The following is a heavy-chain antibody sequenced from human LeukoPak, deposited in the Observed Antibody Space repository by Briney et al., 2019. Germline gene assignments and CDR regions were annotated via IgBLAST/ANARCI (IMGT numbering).Heavy chain of an antibody. CDR2: ISYSSSDI. Sequence: PGGSLRLSCAASGFTFSNSNMNWVRQAPGKGLEWVSYISYSSSDIKYADSVKGRFTISRDDAKNSLYLQMNSLRAEDTAVYYCARGGSGCFDYWGQGTLVTVSS. CDR3: ARGGSGCFDY. J-gene: IGHJ4*02. D-gene: IGHD6-19*01. CDR1: GFTFSNSN. V-gene: IGHV3-48*01.